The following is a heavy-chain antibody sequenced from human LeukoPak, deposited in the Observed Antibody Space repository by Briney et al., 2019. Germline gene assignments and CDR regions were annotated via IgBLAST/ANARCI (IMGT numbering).Heavy chain of an antibody. CDR1: GFTFSNYA. V-gene: IGHV3-30*04. D-gene: IGHD2-15*01. J-gene: IGHJ6*02. Sequence: GGSLRLSCAASGFTFSNYAIHWVRQAPGKGLEWVAVILYDGTNEDYADSVKGRFTISRDNSKNTLYLQMNSLRPEDTAVYYCARDLGYCSGGSCYPYGMDVWGQGTTVTVSS. CDR3: ARDLGYCSGGSCYPYGMDV. CDR2: ILYDGTNE.